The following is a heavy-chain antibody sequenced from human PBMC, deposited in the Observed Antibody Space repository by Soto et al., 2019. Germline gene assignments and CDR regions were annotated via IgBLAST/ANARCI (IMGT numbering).Heavy chain of an antibody. J-gene: IGHJ5*02. CDR2: IYATGTT. V-gene: IGHV4-4*07. CDR3: VRDGAKTLRDWFDP. D-gene: IGHD1-26*01. CDR1: GASISGFY. Sequence: SETLSLTCTVSGASISGFYWSWIRKSAGKGLEWIGRIYATGTTDYNPSLKSRVMMSVDTSKKQFSLKLRSVPAADTAVYYCVRDGAKTLRDWFDPWGQGISVTVS.